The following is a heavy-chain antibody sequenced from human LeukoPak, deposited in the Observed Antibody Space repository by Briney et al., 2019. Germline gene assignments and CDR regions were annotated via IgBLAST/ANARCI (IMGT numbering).Heavy chain of an antibody. J-gene: IGHJ4*02. CDR2: ISSSGSTI. D-gene: IGHD2-2*01. CDR1: GFTFSSYE. V-gene: IGHV3-48*03. Sequence: GGSLRLSCAASGFTFSSYEMNWVRHAPGKGLECVSYISSSGSTIYYADSVKGRFTISRDNAKNSLYLQMNSLRAEDTAVYYCARGSLYCSSTSCYLDYWGQGTLVTVSS. CDR3: ARGSLYCSSTSCYLDY.